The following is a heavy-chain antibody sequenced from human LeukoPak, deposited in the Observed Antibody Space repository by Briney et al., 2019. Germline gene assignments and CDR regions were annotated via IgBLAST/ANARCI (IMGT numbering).Heavy chain of an antibody. CDR2: INLNAVTT. CDR3: AREGAAEAKNFDY. J-gene: IGHJ4*02. CDR1: GYTFTNYY. D-gene: IGHD6-25*01. V-gene: IGHV1-46*01. Sequence: GASEKVSCKASGYTFTNYYIHWMRQAPGQGLEWVGIINLNAVTTRYAQKFQGRITVTRDTSTSTVYMELSSLRSEDTAVYFCAREGAAEAKNFDYWGQGTLVIVSS.